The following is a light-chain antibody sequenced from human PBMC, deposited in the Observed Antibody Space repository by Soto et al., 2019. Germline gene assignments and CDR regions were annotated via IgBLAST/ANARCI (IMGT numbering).Light chain of an antibody. CDR3: QQYNNWPPYT. CDR1: QSVASN. CDR2: GAS. V-gene: IGKV3-15*01. J-gene: IGKJ2*01. Sequence: EIVMTQSPATLSVSPGERATLSCRASQSVASNLAWYQQKPGQAPRLLIYGASTRDTGIPARFSGSGSGTEFPLTISRLQSEDFAVYYCQQYNNWPPYTFGQGTKLEIK.